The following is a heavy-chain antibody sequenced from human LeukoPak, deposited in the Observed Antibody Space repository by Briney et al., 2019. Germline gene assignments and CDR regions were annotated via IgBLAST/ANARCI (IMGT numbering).Heavy chain of an antibody. CDR2: ISSSGGST. CDR1: GFTFSSYA. Sequence: GGSLRLSCAASGFTFSSYAIHWVRQAPGKGLEYVSAISSSGGSTYYADSVKGRFTISRDNSKNTVYLQMGSLRTEDIAVYYCSRGAYDGFDYWGQGTLVTVSS. J-gene: IGHJ4*02. V-gene: IGHV3-64*02. D-gene: IGHD5-12*01. CDR3: SRGAYDGFDY.